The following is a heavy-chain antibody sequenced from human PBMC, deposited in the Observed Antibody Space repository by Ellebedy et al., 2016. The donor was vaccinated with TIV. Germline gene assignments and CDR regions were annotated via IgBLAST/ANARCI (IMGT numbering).Heavy chain of an antibody. CDR2: IYSTGRT. CDR3: ASLPDYRVGIVDVPMVWGQ. D-gene: IGHD3-10*01. V-gene: IGHV4-39*02. J-gene: IGHJ4*02. CDR1: GASISTSGYY. Sequence: SETLSLTCNVSGASISTSGYYWGWILQPPGTSLEWIGIIYSTGRTYYNPSLQSRVPISIDNCRNHFSLRLTSVTAADTATYYCASLPDYRVGIVDVPMVWGQWGQGTLVTVSS.